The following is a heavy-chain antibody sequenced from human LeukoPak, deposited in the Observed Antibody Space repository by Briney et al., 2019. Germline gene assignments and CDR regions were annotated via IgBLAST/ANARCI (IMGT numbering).Heavy chain of an antibody. J-gene: IGHJ4*02. V-gene: IGHV3-30*18. CDR3: VKEILGGLDY. Sequence: GGSLRLSCVASGFTFSNHGIHWVRQAPGKGLEWVALISYDGGNRYYTDSVKGRFTISRDNSKNTLNLQMNSLRDEDTAVYYCVKEILGGLDYWGQGTLVTVSS. CDR2: ISYDGGNR. D-gene: IGHD7-27*01. CDR1: GFTFSNHG.